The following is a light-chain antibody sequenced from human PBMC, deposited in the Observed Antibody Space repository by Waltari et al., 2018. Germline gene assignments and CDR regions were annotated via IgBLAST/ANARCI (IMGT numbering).Light chain of an antibody. V-gene: IGKV1-39*01. J-gene: IGKJ3*01. CDR1: QSISFS. CDR2: ASS. CDR3: QQSYSLPFT. Sequence: DIHMTQSPASWSASIGGTVTITRRSSQSISFSLNCYQQVPGKAPKLLFYASSFSQIDVPSRFTGSGSGTDFTLTITGLQPEDFATYFCQQSYSLPFTFGPGTRVDVK.